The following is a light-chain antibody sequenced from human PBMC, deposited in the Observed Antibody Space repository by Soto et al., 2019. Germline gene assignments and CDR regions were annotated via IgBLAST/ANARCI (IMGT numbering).Light chain of an antibody. CDR2: RNN. Sequence: QSALTQPPSASGTPGQRVTISCSGSSSNIGSNYVYWYQQLPGTAPKLLIYRNNQRPSGVPDRFSGSKSGTSASLAISGLRSEDEADYYCAARDDSLSGHGVFGTGTKVTVL. J-gene: IGLJ1*01. V-gene: IGLV1-47*01. CDR3: AARDDSLSGHGV. CDR1: SSNIGSNY.